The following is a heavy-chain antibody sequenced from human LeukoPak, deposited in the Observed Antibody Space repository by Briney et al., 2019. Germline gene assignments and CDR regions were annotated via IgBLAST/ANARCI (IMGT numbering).Heavy chain of an antibody. V-gene: IGHV3-23*01. Sequence: SGGSLRLSCAASGFTFSSYAMSWVRQAPGKGLEWVSAISGSGGSTYYADSVKGRFTISRDNSKNTLYLQMNSLRAEDTAVYYCANLYSSSWTGTYYFDYWGQGTLVTVSS. J-gene: IGHJ4*02. D-gene: IGHD6-13*01. CDR1: GFTFSSYA. CDR2: ISGSGGST. CDR3: ANLYSSSWTGTYYFDY.